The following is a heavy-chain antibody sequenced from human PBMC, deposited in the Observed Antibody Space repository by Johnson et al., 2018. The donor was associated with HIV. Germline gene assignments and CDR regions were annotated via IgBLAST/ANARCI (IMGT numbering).Heavy chain of an antibody. V-gene: IGHV3-15*01. J-gene: IGHJ3*02. CDR2: LKSKTDGGTT. Sequence: VQLVESGGGLVKPGGSLRLSCAASGFTFTNAWMNWVRQAPGKGLEWVGRLKSKTDGGTTYYAAPVKGRFTISRDDSKNTLYLQINSLKTDDTAVYYCTTVRGAFDIWGQGTMVTVSS. D-gene: IGHD3-16*01. CDR3: TTVRGAFDI. CDR1: GFTFTNAW.